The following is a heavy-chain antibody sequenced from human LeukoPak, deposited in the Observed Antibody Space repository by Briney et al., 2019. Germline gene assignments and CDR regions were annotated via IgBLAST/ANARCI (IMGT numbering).Heavy chain of an antibody. V-gene: IGHV7-4-1*02. D-gene: IGHD1-1*01. CDR2: INTNTGNP. CDR3: ARDGDPAGTTYDAFDI. Sequence: GASVKVSCKASGYIFTSYAMNWVRQAPGQGLEWMGWINTNTGNPTYAQGFTGRFVFSLDTSVSTAYLQISNLKAEDTAVYYCARDGDPAGTTYDAFDIWGQGTMVTVSS. CDR1: GYIFTSYA. J-gene: IGHJ3*02.